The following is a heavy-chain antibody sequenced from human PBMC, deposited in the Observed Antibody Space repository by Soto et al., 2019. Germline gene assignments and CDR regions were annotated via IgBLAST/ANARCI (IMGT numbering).Heavy chain of an antibody. CDR3: ATKIVAATSDY. CDR1: GFTFCSYD. CDR2: ISYDGSNK. Sequence: GGSLRLSCAASGFTFCSYDMHWVRQAPGKGLEWVAVISYDGSNKYYADSVKGRFTISRDNSKNTLYLQMNSLRTEDTAVYYCATKIVAATSDYWGQGTLVTVSS. D-gene: IGHD2-15*01. J-gene: IGHJ4*02. V-gene: IGHV3-30*03.